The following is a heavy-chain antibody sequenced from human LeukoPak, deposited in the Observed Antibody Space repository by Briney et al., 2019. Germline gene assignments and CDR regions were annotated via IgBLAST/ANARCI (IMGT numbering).Heavy chain of an antibody. Sequence: PGGSLRLSCAASGFTFSSYAMHWVRQAPGKGLEWVAVISYDGSNKYYADSVKGRFTISRDNSKNTLYLQMNSLRAEDTAVYYCVREEASIAAAGVYYYGMDVWGQGTTVTVSS. V-gene: IGHV3-30-3*01. J-gene: IGHJ6*02. D-gene: IGHD6-13*01. CDR1: GFTFSSYA. CDR2: ISYDGSNK. CDR3: VREEASIAAAGVYYYGMDV.